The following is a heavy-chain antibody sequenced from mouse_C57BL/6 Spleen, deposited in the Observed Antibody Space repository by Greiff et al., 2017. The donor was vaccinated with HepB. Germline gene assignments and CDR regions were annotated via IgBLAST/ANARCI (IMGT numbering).Heavy chain of an antibody. V-gene: IGHV1-64*01. CDR2: IHPNSGST. D-gene: IGHD2-1*01. Sequence: VQLQQPGAELVKPGASVKLSCKASGYTFTSYWMHWVKQRPGQGLEWIGMIHPNSGSTNYNEKFKSKATLTVDKSSSTAYMQLSSLTSEDSAVYYCARDRNYQYYAMDYWGQGTSVTVSS. CDR3: ARDRNYQYYAMDY. J-gene: IGHJ4*01. CDR1: GYTFTSYW.